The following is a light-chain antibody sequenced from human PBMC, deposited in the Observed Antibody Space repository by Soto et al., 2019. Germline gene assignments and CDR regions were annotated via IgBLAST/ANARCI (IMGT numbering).Light chain of an antibody. J-gene: IGKJ2*01. V-gene: IGKV1-5*01. CDR3: QQYNSYSYT. CDR2: DAS. CDR1: QSISSW. Sequence: DIQMTQSPSTLSASVGYRVTITCRASQSISSWLAWYQQKPGKAPELLIYDASSLESGVPSRFSGSGSVTEFTLTLSSLQPDDFATYYFQQYNSYSYTFGQGTKLEIK.